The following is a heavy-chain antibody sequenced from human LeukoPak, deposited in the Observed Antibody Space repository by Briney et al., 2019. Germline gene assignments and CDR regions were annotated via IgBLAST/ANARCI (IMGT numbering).Heavy chain of an antibody. CDR1: GYTFTGYY. V-gene: IGHV1-2*02. D-gene: IGHD3-10*01. CDR2: INPNSGGT. CDR3: ARELLWFGELLAYYYYYMDV. Sequence: ASVKVSCKASGYTFTGYYMHWARQAPGQGLEWMGWINPNSGGTNYAQKFQGRVTMTRDTSISTAYMELSRLRSDDTAVYYCARELLWFGELLAYYYYYMDVWGKGTTVTVSS. J-gene: IGHJ6*03.